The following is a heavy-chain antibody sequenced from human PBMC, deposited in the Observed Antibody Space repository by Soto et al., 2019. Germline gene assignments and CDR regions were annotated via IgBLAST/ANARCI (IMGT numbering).Heavy chain of an antibody. J-gene: IGHJ4*02. D-gene: IGHD3-22*01. CDR1: CYTFTSYG. V-gene: IGHV1-18*01. CDR2: ISAYNGNT. CDR3: ARNGGSGYYYFAATFDY. Sequence: ASVKVSCQASCYTFTSYGISWVRQAPGQGLEWMGWISAYNGNTNYTQKLQGRVTMTTDTSTSTAYMELRSLRSDDTAVYYCARNGGSGYYYFAATFDYWGQGTLVTVSS.